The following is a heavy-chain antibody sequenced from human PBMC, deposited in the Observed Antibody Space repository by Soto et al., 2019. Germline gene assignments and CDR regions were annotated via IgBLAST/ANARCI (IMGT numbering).Heavy chain of an antibody. CDR1: GYTFTSYC. Sequence: ASVEVSCKASGYTFTSYCISWVRQAPGQGLEWMGWISAYNGNTNYAQKLQGRVTMTTDTSTSTAYMELRSLRSDDTAVYYCARDRRHIVVVPAAPQDHYYYYYGMDVWGQGTTVTVSS. V-gene: IGHV1-18*04. CDR3: ARDRRHIVVVPAAPQDHYYYYYGMDV. J-gene: IGHJ6*02. D-gene: IGHD2-2*01. CDR2: ISAYNGNT.